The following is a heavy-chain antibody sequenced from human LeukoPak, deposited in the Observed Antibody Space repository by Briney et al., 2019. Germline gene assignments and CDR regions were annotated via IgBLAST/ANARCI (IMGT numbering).Heavy chain of an antibody. J-gene: IGHJ4*02. D-gene: IGHD4-11*01. Sequence: GGSLRLSCAASGFTFSSYWMHWVRQAPGKGLLWVSRINADGSSTTYADSVKGRFTISRDNANHTLYLQMNSLRAEDTAVYYCARDVLGHNNYVFDYWGQGTLVTVSS. CDR2: INADGSST. CDR1: GFTFSSYW. CDR3: ARDVLGHNNYVFDY. V-gene: IGHV3-74*01.